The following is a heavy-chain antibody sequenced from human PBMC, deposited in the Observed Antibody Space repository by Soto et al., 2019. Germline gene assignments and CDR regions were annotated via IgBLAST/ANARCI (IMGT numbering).Heavy chain of an antibody. J-gene: IGHJ4*02. Sequence: SETLSLTCTVSGGSISSSSYYWGWIRQPPGKGLEWIGSIYYNGSTYYNPSLKSRVTISVDTSKNQFSLKLRSVTAADTAVYYCARRRIPAAMMDYWGQGTLVTVSS. CDR2: IYYNGST. D-gene: IGHD2-2*01. CDR3: ARRRIPAAMMDY. V-gene: IGHV4-39*01. CDR1: GGSISSSSYY.